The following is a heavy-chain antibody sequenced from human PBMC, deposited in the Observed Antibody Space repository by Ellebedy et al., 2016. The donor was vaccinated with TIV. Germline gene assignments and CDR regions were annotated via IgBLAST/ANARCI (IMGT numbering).Heavy chain of an antibody. J-gene: IGHJ4*02. V-gene: IGHV4-61*01. CDR3: ARGPDDSSGYYYSTFDY. CDR1: GGSVNSGSYY. CDR2: VYYSGGT. Sequence: SETLSLXXTVSGGSVNSGSYYWSWIRQPPGKGLEWIGYVYYSGGTNYNPSLMSRVTISVDTSKNQFSLRLNSVTAADTAVYYCARGPDDSSGYYYSTFDYWGQGTLVTVSS. D-gene: IGHD3-22*01.